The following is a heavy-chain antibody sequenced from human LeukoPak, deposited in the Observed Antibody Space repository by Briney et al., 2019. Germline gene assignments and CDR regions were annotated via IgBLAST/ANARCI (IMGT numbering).Heavy chain of an antibody. CDR1: GYTFTSYY. J-gene: IGHJ6*02. CDR3: ARGASCSAITALGCYYGMDV. V-gene: IGHV1-46*01. D-gene: IGHD2-2*01. CDR2: INPSGGST. Sequence: ASVKVSCKASGYTFTSYYMHWVRQAPGQGLEWMGIINPSGGSTSYAQKFQGRVTMTRDTSTSTVYMELSSLRSEDTAVYYCARGASCSAITALGCYYGMDVWGQGTTVTVSS.